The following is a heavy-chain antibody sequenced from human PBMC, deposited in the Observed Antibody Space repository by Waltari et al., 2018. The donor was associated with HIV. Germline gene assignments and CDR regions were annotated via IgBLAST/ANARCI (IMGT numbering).Heavy chain of an antibody. J-gene: IGHJ4*02. CDR2: IYYSGST. CDR1: GGSISSSSYY. CDR3: ASPRYSGYGHYFDY. D-gene: IGHD5-12*01. Sequence: QLQLQESGPGLVKPSETLSLTCTVSGGSISSSSYYWGWIRQPPGKGLEWIGSIYYSGSTYYNPSLKSRVTISVDTSKNQFSLKLSSVTAADTAVYYCASPRYSGYGHYFDYWGQGTLVTVSS. V-gene: IGHV4-39*01.